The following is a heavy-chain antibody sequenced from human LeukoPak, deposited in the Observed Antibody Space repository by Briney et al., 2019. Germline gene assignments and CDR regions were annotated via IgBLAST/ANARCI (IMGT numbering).Heavy chain of an antibody. CDR1: GFTFNNYA. D-gene: IGHD6-19*01. CDR3: AKAGWYDYYYGMDV. J-gene: IGHJ6*02. CDR2: ISGGGETT. Sequence: GGSLRLSCAASGFTFNNYAMNWVRQAPGKGLEWVSSISGGGETTYYADSAKGRFTISRDNSQNTLYLQMNSLRAEDTAVYYCAKAGWYDYYYGMDVWGQGTTVTVSS. V-gene: IGHV3-23*01.